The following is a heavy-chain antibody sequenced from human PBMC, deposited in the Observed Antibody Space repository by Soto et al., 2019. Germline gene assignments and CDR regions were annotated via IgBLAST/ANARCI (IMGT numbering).Heavy chain of an antibody. D-gene: IGHD2-15*01. Sequence: QVQLVQSGAEVKKPGASVKVSCQASGYTFTDYYVHWVRQAPGQGPEWMGIIHPSGVTPRYAQKLQGRFTLTRETSTSTVYMELRSQRAKETGVYYLARGACSGGSCYSSDYWGQGTLVTVSS. CDR3: ARGACSGGSCYSSDY. V-gene: IGHV1-46*04. J-gene: IGHJ4*02. CDR1: GYTFTDYY. CDR2: IHPSGVTP.